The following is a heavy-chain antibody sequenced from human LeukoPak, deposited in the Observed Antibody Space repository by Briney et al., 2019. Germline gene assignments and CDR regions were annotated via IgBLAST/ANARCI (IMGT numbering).Heavy chain of an antibody. CDR2: ISGSGGST. V-gene: IGHV3-23*01. CDR1: GFTFSSYA. J-gene: IGHJ3*02. CDR3: AKDEADADAFDI. Sequence: GGSLRLSCAASGFTFSSYAMSWVRQAPGKGLEWVSAISGSGGSTYYADSVKGRFTISRDNSKNTLYLQMNSLRAEDTTVYYCAKDEADADAFDIWGQGTMVTVSS. D-gene: IGHD6-25*01.